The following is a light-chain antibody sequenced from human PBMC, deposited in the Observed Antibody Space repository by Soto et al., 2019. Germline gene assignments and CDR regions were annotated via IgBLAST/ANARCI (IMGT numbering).Light chain of an antibody. CDR2: DAS. CDR3: QQRSNLWT. Sequence: EIVLTQSPATLSLSPGERATLSCRASQSVSSYLAWYQQKPGQAPRLLIYDASNRATGIPARFSGSWSGTHFTLTISSLEPEDFAFYYCQQRSNLWTFGQGTKVEIK. J-gene: IGKJ1*01. V-gene: IGKV3-11*01. CDR1: QSVSSY.